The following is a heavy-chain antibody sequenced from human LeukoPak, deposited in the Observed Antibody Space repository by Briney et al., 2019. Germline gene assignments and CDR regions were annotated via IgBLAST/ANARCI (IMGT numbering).Heavy chain of an antibody. CDR3: ARVYSPFSTWFDP. CDR1: GFNFNNYG. CDR2: ISGSGSII. D-gene: IGHD1-26*01. Sequence: GGSLRLSCAASGFNFNNYGMNWVRQAPGKGLEWTSYISGSGSIIYDADSVKGRFTISRDNAKNSLYLQMNSLRAEDTAVYHCARVYSPFSTWFDPWGQGTLVTVSS. J-gene: IGHJ5*02. V-gene: IGHV3-48*03.